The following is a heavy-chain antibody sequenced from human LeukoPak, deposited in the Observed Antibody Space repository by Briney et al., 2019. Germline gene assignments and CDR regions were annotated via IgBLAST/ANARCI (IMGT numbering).Heavy chain of an antibody. D-gene: IGHD6-13*01. Sequence: ASVKVSCKGSGYTFTSYYMHWVRQAPGQGVEWMGIINPSGGSASYAQKFQGRVTMSRDMSTSTVYMELSSLRSEDTAVYYCARDMAAAGGGFDPWGQGTLVTVSS. V-gene: IGHV1-46*01. CDR3: ARDMAAAGGGFDP. CDR1: GYTFTSYY. J-gene: IGHJ5*02. CDR2: INPSGGSA.